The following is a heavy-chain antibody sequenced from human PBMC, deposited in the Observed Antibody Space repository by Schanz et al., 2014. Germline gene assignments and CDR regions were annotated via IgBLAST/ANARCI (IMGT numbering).Heavy chain of an antibody. CDR1: GFTFSSYA. CDR2: ISSGGNP. CDR3: ARDFHGYGPHLDY. Sequence: EVHLLDSGGGLVQPGGSLRLSCAASGFTFSSYAMSWVRQAPGKGLEWVSSISSGGNPYYANSVKGRFTISRDNSKNTLYLQMNSLRAEDTAVYYCARDFHGYGPHLDYWGQGSLVTASS. V-gene: IGHV3-23*01. D-gene: IGHD5-12*01. J-gene: IGHJ4*02.